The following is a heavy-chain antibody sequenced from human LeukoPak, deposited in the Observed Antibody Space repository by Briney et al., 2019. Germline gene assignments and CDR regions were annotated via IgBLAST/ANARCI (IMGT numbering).Heavy chain of an antibody. V-gene: IGHV3-33*01. CDR1: GFTFSSYG. CDR2: IWYDGSNK. CDR3: ARDAVARVIAAAGTGYYYYYYMDV. J-gene: IGHJ6*03. D-gene: IGHD6-13*01. Sequence: GGSLRLSCAASGFTFSSYGMHWVRQAPGKGLEWVAVIWYDGSNKYYADSVKGRFTISRDNSKNTLYLQMNSLRAEDTAVYYCARDAVARVIAAAGTGYYYYYYMDVWGKGTTVTVSS.